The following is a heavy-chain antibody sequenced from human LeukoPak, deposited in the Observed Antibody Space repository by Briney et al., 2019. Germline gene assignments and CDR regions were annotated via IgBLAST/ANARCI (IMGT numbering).Heavy chain of an antibody. CDR3: AKDEVDYDSSGYSYYFDY. CDR1: GFTFSSYG. V-gene: IGHV3-30*18. CDR2: ISYDGSNK. J-gene: IGHJ4*02. D-gene: IGHD3-22*01. Sequence: GGSLRLSCAASGFTFSSYGMHWVRQAPGKGLEWVAVISYDGSNKYYADSVKGRFTISRDNSKNTLYLQMNSLRAEDTAVYYCAKDEVDYDSSGYSYYFDYWGQGTLVTVSS.